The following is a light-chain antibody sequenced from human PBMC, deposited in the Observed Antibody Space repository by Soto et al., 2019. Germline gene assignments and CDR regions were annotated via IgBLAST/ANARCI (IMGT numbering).Light chain of an antibody. CDR2: WAS. CDR1: QSVLYSSNNKNY. J-gene: IGKJ1*01. CDR3: QQYHSTSWT. Sequence: IVMTQSPDSLAVSLGERATINCKSSQSVLYSSNNKNYLAWYQQKPGQPPKLLIYWASTRESGVPDRFSGSGSGTDFTLTISSLQAEDVAVYYSQQYHSTSWTFGQGTKVDIK. V-gene: IGKV4-1*01.